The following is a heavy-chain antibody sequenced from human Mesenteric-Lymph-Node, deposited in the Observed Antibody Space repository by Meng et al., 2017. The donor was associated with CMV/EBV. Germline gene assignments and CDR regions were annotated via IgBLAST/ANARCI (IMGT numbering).Heavy chain of an antibody. Sequence: GESLKISCAASGFSFSDYYMSWIRQAPGKGPEWLAYISHDGNTKDYTDSVRGRFTIFRDNTKNLLYLQINRLGAEDTAVYYCARVGGWEVTTPGWGQGTLVTVSS. J-gene: IGHJ4*02. V-gene: IGHV3-11*04. CDR3: ARVGGWEVTTPG. CDR1: GFSFSDYY. CDR2: ISHDGNTK. D-gene: IGHD3-16*01.